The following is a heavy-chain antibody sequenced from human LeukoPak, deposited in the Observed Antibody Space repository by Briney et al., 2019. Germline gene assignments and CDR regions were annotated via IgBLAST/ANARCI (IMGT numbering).Heavy chain of an antibody. CDR3: ARDARRGYYYYMDV. CDR2: INPNSGGT. J-gene: IGHJ6*03. Sequence: ASVKVSCKASGYNFNGHYMQRVRQAPGQGPEWMGWINPNSGGTNYAQKFQGRVTMARDTSISTAYMELSRLRSDDTAVYYCARDARRGYYYYMDVWGKGTTVTVSS. CDR1: GYNFNGHY. V-gene: IGHV1-2*02.